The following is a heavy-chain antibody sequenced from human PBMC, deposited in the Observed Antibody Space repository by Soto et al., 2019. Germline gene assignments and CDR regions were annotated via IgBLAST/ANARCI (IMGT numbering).Heavy chain of an antibody. Sequence: PGESLKISCKGSGYSFSNNWIGWVRQMPGKGLEWMGIIYPGDSDTRYTPSFQGQVTFSADRSISTAYLQWTSLKASDTAIYYCARLSGYPSDYYYGLDVWVQGTTVTVSS. V-gene: IGHV5-51*01. J-gene: IGHJ6*02. CDR2: IYPGDSDT. D-gene: IGHD5-12*01. CDR3: ARLSGYPSDYYYGLDV. CDR1: GYSFSNNW.